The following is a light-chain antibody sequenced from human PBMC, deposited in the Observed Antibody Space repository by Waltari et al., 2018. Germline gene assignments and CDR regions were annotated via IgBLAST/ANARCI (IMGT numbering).Light chain of an antibody. CDR3: SPYTSTNTVI. CDR1: SSDIGGYNY. CDR2: DVT. Sequence: QSALTQPASVSGSPGHAITTSGTGTSSDIGGYNYVSWYQQHPGKAPKLMIFDVTKRPSGVSDRFSGSKSGNTASLTISGLHTADESDYYCSPYTSTNTVIFGGGTKVTVL. J-gene: IGLJ2*01. V-gene: IGLV2-14*03.